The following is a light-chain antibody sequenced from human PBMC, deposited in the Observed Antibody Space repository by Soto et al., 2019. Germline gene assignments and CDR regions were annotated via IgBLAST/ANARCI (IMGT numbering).Light chain of an antibody. CDR3: SSYTSSSLDV. V-gene: IGLV2-14*03. CDR1: SSDVGGYDY. Sequence: QSALTQPASVSGSPGQSITISCTGTSSDVGGYDYVSWYQHHPGKAPKLMIYDVSNRPSGVSNRFSGSKSGNTASLTISGLQAEDEADYYCSSYTSSSLDVFGTATKLTVL. J-gene: IGLJ1*01. CDR2: DVS.